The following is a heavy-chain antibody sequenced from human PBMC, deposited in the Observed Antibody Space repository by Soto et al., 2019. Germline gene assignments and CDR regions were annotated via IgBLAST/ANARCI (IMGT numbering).Heavy chain of an antibody. CDR3: AKDQSNSNPLYYFDF. V-gene: IGHV3-23*01. CDR1: GFTVSTNY. CDR2: MSRTGDNT. J-gene: IGHJ4*02. D-gene: IGHD3-22*01. Sequence: GGSLRLSCAVSGFTVSTNYMTWVRQSPGKGLEWVSSMSRTGDNTYYADSVKGRFTISRDNSKNTLYLQMNSLRAEDTAIYYCAKDQSNSNPLYYFDFWGPGTLVTVSS.